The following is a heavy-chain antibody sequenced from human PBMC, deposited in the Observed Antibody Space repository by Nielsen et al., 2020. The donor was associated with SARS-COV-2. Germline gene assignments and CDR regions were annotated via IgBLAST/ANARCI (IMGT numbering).Heavy chain of an antibody. D-gene: IGHD5-12*01. V-gene: IGHV7-4-1*02. J-gene: IGHJ6*02. Sequence: WVRQAPGQGLEWMGWINTNTGNPTYAQGFTGRFVFSLDTSVSTAYLQLSSLKAEDTAVYYCARDSSSGYESYYYYYGMDVWGQGTTVTVSS. CDR2: INTNTGNP. CDR3: ARDSSSGYESYYYYYGMDV.